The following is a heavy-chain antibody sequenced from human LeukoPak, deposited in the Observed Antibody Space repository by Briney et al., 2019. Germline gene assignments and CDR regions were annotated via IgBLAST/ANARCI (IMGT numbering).Heavy chain of an antibody. Sequence: SVKGSCKASGGTFSSYAISWGRQAPGQGPEGRGGNIPIFCTANYAQKFQGRITITADESTSTAYMALSSLRSDDTAVSYCAREVFGAAAAGTSPLDYWGQGPLVTVSS. D-gene: IGHD6-13*01. CDR3: AREVFGAAAAGTSPLDY. V-gene: IGHV1-69*13. J-gene: IGHJ4*02. CDR2: NIPIFCTA. CDR1: GGTFSSYA.